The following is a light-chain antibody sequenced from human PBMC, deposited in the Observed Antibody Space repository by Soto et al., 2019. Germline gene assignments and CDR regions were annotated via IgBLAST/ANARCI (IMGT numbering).Light chain of an antibody. CDR3: CSYAGSSTWV. CDR1: SSDVGSYNL. J-gene: IGLJ3*02. CDR2: EGS. Sequence: QSALTQPASVSGSPGQSITISCTGTSSDVGSYNLVSWYQQHPGKAPKLMIYEGSQRPSGVSNRFSGSKSGNTASLTISGLQAEDEDDYYCCSYAGSSTWVFGGGTKVTVL. V-gene: IGLV2-23*01.